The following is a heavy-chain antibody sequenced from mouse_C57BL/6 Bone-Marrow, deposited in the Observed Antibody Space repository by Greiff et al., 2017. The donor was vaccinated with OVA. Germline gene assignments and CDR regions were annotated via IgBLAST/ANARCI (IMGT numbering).Heavy chain of an antibody. CDR3: ARIEYDSAMDY. D-gene: IGHD2-4*01. CDR1: GFSLTSYG. Sequence: VMLVESGPGLVQPSQSLSITCTASGFSLTSYGVHWVRQSPGKGLEWLGVIWSGGSTDYNAAFISRLSISKDNSKSQVFFKMNSLQADDTAIYHCARIEYDSAMDYWGQGTSVTVSS. V-gene: IGHV2-2*01. J-gene: IGHJ4*01. CDR2: IWSGGST.